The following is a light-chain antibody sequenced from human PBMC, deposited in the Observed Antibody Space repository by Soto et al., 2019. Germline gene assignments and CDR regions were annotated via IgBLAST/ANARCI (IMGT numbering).Light chain of an antibody. J-gene: IGKJ2*01. V-gene: IGKV3-20*01. CDR2: GAS. CDR1: QSVSSSY. CDR3: QQYGNSPPNT. Sequence: EIVLTQSPGTLSLSPGERATLSCRASQSVSSSYLAWYQQKPGQAPRLPIYGASSRATGIPDRFSGSGSGTDFTLTISRLEPEDFAVYFCQQYGNSPPNTFGQGTKVDIK.